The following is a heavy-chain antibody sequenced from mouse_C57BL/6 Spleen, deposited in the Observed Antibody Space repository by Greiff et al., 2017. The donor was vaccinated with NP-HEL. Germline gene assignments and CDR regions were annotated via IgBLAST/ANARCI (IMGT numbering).Heavy chain of an antibody. CDR1: GFTFSSYA. D-gene: IGHD3-2*02. Sequence: EVQGVESGGGLVKPGGSLKLSCAASGFTFSSYAMSWVRQTPEKRLEWVATISDGGSYTYYPDNVKGRFTISRDNAKNNLYLQMSHLKSEDTAMYYCARDRAAQALDYWGQGTTLTVSS. CDR2: ISDGGSYT. J-gene: IGHJ2*01. CDR3: ARDRAAQALDY. V-gene: IGHV5-4*01.